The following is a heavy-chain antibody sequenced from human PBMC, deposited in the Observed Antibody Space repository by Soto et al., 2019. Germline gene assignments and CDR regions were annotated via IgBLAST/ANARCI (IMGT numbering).Heavy chain of an antibody. V-gene: IGHV4-34*01. J-gene: IGHJ4*02. D-gene: IGHD3-22*01. Sequence: SETLSLTCAVYGGAFSGHYWSWIRQPRGRGLEWIGEINHSGSTNHNPSLKSRVTVAVDKSKNQFSLKLRSVTAADTAVYFCARVQEWSGSGYYRFFDYWGQGTLVTVSS. CDR3: ARVQEWSGSGYYRFFDY. CDR1: GGAFSGHY. CDR2: INHSGST.